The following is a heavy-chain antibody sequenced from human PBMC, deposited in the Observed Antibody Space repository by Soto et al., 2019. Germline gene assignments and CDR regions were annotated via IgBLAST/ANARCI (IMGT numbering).Heavy chain of an antibody. CDR3: TPERLTTVTPGYFDY. CDR1: GFTFSNAW. CDR2: IKSTSDGGTT. J-gene: IGHJ4*02. Sequence: EVQLVESGGGLVKPGGSLRLSCAASGFTFSNAWMSWVRQAPGKGLEWVGRIKSTSDGGTTDYAAPVKGRFTISRDDSKNTLYLQMNSLKTEDTAVYYCTPERLTTVTPGYFDYWGQGTLVTVSS. D-gene: IGHD4-4*01. V-gene: IGHV3-15*01.